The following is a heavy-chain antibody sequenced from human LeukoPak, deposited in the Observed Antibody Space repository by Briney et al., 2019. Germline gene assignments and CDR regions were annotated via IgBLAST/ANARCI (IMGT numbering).Heavy chain of an antibody. Sequence: GASVKVSCKASGYTFTSYYMHWVRQAPGKGLEWVAVISYDGSNKYYADSVKGRFTISRDNSKNTLYLQMNSLRAEDTAVYYCARESSVNAFDIWGQGTMVTVSS. CDR3: ARESSVNAFDI. J-gene: IGHJ3*02. D-gene: IGHD6-19*01. CDR2: ISYDGSNK. V-gene: IGHV3-30-3*01. CDR1: GYTFTSYY.